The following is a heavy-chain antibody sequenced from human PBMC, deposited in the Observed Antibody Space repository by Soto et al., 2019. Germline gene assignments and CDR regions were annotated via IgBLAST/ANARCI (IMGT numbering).Heavy chain of an antibody. J-gene: IGHJ5*02. V-gene: IGHV4-31*03. CDR1: GRSISSGGYY. D-gene: IGHD6-13*01. CDR3: ARGRRSSWTDYNWCDP. Sequence: QVQLQESGPGLVKPSQTLSLTCTVSGRSISSGGYYWSWIRQPPGKGPEWIGYIYYSGCTYYNPSITSRVTISVDTSKHQCFLELSSVTAADTAAYYCARGRRSSWTDYNWCDPWGQGTLVPVSS. CDR2: IYYSGCT.